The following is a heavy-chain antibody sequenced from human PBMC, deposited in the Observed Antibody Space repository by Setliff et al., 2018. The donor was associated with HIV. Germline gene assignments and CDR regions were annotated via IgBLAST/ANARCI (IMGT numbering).Heavy chain of an antibody. CDR2: ISAYNGNT. CDR1: GYTFRIYG. D-gene: IGHD4-17*01. CDR3: ATVTTGGAFDI. V-gene: IGHV1-18*01. J-gene: IGHJ3*02. Sequence: ASVKVSCKASGYTFRIYGISWVRQAPGRGLEWMGWISAYNGNTSYAQKFQGRVTMTTDTSTTTAYMELRRLKSDDTAVYYCATVTTGGAFDIWGQGTMVTVSS.